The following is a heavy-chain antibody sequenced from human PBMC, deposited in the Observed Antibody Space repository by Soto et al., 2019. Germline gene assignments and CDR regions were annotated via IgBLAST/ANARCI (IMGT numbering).Heavy chain of an antibody. J-gene: IGHJ4*02. CDR2: IVPTVDTS. D-gene: IGHD2-15*01. Sequence: QVQLVQSGAEVRQPASSVKVSCKTSGATFSSYAIPWVRKAPGQGLEWMGGIVPTVDTSTYAQKFQGRVTITADKFTNTVYMELSSLRSDDTAVYYCVRVVAIPGYPDNWGQGTLVTVSS. CDR3: VRVVAIPGYPDN. V-gene: IGHV1-69*14. CDR1: GATFSSYA.